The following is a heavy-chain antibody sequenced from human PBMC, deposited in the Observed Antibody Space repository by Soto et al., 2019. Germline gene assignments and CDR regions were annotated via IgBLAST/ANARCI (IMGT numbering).Heavy chain of an antibody. D-gene: IGHD3-3*01. CDR3: AKSRSYHFCGGYSPLREVYGLDV. CDR1: GFIFSTYA. V-gene: IGHV3-30*18. CDR2: VSYDGSFK. J-gene: IGHJ6*02. Sequence: QAQLVESGGGVVQPGRSLRLSCAASGFIFSTYAMHWVRQAPGKGLEWVAVVSYDGSFKFYGGSVKGRVTFSRDNSKNTLTLQVNSLKPEDTGVYYCAKSRSYHFCGGYSPLREVYGLDVWGQGTTVTVSS.